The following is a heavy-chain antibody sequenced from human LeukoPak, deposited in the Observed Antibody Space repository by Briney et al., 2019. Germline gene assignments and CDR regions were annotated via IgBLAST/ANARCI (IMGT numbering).Heavy chain of an antibody. D-gene: IGHD1-14*01. CDR1: GFTFSSYE. Sequence: GGSLRLSCAASGFTFSSYEMNWVRQAPGKGLEWVSYISSSGSTIYYADSVKGRFTISRDNAKNSLYLQMNSLRVEDTAVYYCARDSQTRSALEFWGQGTMVTVSS. CDR2: ISSSGSTI. CDR3: ARDSQTRSALEF. J-gene: IGHJ3*01. V-gene: IGHV3-48*03.